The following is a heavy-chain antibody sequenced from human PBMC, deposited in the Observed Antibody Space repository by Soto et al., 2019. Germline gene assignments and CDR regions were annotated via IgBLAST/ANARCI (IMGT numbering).Heavy chain of an antibody. D-gene: IGHD2-21*01. J-gene: IGHJ6*02. Sequence: GESLKISCKGSGYIFTNYWIGWVRQMPGKGLEWMGLIYPGDSDTRNTPSFQGQATISATKAINTASLQWSSLTASNTDMYYFVTRVFGDYPGKYYYVLAVWGQGTTVTVSS. CDR3: VTRVFGDYPGKYYYVLAV. CDR1: GYIFTNYW. V-gene: IGHV5-51*01. CDR2: IYPGDSDT.